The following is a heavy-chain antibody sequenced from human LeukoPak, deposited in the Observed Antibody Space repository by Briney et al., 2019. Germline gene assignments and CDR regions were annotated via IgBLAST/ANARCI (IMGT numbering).Heavy chain of an antibody. CDR2: ISYDGSKK. CDR3: AKGGKWSSDWISPYDY. V-gene: IGHV3-30*18. J-gene: IGHJ4*02. D-gene: IGHD6-19*01. CDR1: GFTFSSYG. Sequence: PGRSQRLSCAASGFTFSSYGMHWVRQAPGKGLEWVAVISYDGSKKYYADYVKGRFTISRDNSKNTLYLQMESLRSEDTAVYYCAKGGKWSSDWISPYDYWGQGTLVTVSS.